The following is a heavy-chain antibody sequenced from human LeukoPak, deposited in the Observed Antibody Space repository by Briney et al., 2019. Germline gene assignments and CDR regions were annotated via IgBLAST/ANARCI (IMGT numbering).Heavy chain of an antibody. J-gene: IGHJ4*02. CDR2: INHSGST. CDR1: GGSFSGYY. Sequence: KPSETLSLTCAVYGGSFSGYYWSWIRQPPGKGLEWIGEINHSGSTNYNPSLKSRVTISVDTSKNQFSLKLSSVTAADTAVYYSARPYSSGWYPDPLYYWGQGTLVTVSS. D-gene: IGHD6-19*01. CDR3: ARPYSSGWYPDPLYY. V-gene: IGHV4-34*01.